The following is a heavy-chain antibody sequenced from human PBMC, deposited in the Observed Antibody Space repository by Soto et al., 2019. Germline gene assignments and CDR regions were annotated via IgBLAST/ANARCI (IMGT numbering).Heavy chain of an antibody. CDR1: GYTFTSYD. CDR2: RNPNSGNT. CDR3: AREGHLVEFSCFSYYCYMAV. V-gene: IGHV1-8*01. Sequence: QVQLVQSGAEVKKPGASVKGSCKASGYTFTSYDINWVRQAPGHGHAWMGWRNPNSGNTGYAQKYLGIITMTRNTPISTAYMELSSLRSEDKDVYYCAREGHLVEFSCFSYYCYMAVWGKGTTVTVSS. J-gene: IGHJ6*03. D-gene: IGHD3-16*02.